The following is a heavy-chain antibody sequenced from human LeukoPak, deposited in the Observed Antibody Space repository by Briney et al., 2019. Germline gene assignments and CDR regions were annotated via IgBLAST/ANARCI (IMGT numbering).Heavy chain of an antibody. V-gene: IGHV3-23*01. CDR1: GFTFSSYA. CDR2: ISGSGGST. D-gene: IGHD3-3*01. J-gene: IGHJ6*02. CDR3: AKADEVLRFLEWLLYFGGMDV. Sequence: GGSLRLSCAASGFTFSSYAMSWVRQAPGKGLEWVSAISGSGGSTYYADSVKGRFTISRDNSKNTLYLQMNSLRAEDTAVYYCAKADEVLRFLEWLLYFGGMDVWGQGTTVTVSS.